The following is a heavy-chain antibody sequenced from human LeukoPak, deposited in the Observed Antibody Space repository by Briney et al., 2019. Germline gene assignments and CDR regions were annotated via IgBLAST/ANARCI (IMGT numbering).Heavy chain of an antibody. Sequence: ASVKVSCKASGYTFTGYYMHWVRQAPGQGLGWMGWINPNSGGTNYAQKFQGWVTMTRDTSISTAYMELSRLRSDDTAVYYCARDSGGGGNWFDPWGQGTLVTVSS. CDR2: INPNSGGT. J-gene: IGHJ5*02. D-gene: IGHD2-15*01. CDR3: ARDSGGGGNWFDP. V-gene: IGHV1-2*04. CDR1: GYTFTGYY.